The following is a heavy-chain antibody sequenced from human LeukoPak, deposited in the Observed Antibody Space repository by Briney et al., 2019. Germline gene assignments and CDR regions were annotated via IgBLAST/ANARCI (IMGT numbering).Heavy chain of an antibody. CDR1: GFTFSSYS. CDR2: ISSGSSTI. CDR3: WLPGYLFDY. D-gene: IGHD3-9*01. J-gene: IGHJ4*02. V-gene: IGHV3-48*02. Sequence: GGSQRLSCAASGFTFSSYSMNWVRQAPGKGLEWVSYISSGSSTIYYADSVKGRFTISRDNAMNSLYLQMNSLRDEDTAVYYCWLPGYLFDYWGPGTLVTVSS.